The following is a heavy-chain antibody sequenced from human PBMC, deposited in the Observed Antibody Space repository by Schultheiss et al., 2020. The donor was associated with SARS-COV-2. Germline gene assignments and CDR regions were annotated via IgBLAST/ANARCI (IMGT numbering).Heavy chain of an antibody. V-gene: IGHV4-30-4*01. CDR3: ARLRFGELFADH. Sequence: SETLSLTCTVSSGSIRSADYYWSWFRQPPGKGLEWVGYIYYSGSTYYNPSLKSRVSISVDTSKNQFSLNLTSVTAADTAVYYCARLRFGELFADHWGQGTLVTVSS. CDR1: SGSIRSADYY. CDR2: IYYSGST. J-gene: IGHJ4*02. D-gene: IGHD3-10*01.